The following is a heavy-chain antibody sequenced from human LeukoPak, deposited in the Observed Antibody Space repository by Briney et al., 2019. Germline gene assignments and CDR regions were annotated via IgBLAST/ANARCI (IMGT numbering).Heavy chain of an antibody. CDR2: ISWNSGSI. CDR3: AKDTGSTVPDYFDY. Sequence: HSGRSLRLSCAASGFTFDDYAMHWVRQAPGKGLEWVSGISWNSGSIGYADSVKGRFTISRDNAKNSLYLQTNSLRAEDTALYYCAKDTGSTVPDYFDYWGQGTLVTVSS. CDR1: GFTFDDYA. D-gene: IGHD1-26*01. V-gene: IGHV3-9*01. J-gene: IGHJ4*02.